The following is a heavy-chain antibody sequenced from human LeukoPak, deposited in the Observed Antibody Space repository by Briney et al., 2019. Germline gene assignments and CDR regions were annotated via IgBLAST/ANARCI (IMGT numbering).Heavy chain of an antibody. CDR3: ARIGQQLGPYYFDY. CDR2: ISYDGSNK. V-gene: IGHV3-30*03. Sequence: GGSLRLSCAASGFTFSSYGMHWVRQAPGKGLEWVAVISYDGSNKYYADSVKGRFTISRDNSKNTLYLQMNSLRAEDTAVYYCARIGQQLGPYYFDYWGQGTLVTVSS. J-gene: IGHJ4*02. CDR1: GFTFSSYG. D-gene: IGHD6-13*01.